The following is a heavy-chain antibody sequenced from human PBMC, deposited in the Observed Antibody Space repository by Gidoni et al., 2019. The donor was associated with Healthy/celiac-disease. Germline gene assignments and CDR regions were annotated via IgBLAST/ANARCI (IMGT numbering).Heavy chain of an antibody. CDR3: AMPLGGSGSYYGMDV. Sequence: EVQLVQSGAEVKKPGESLKISCKGAGDSFTSYWSGWVRQMPGKGLEWMGILSPGASATIYSPSFQGQVTISADKSISTAYLQCGSLNASDTAMYYCAMPLGGSGSYYGMDVWGQGTTVTVSS. D-gene: IGHD3-10*01. CDR1: GDSFTSYW. CDR2: LSPGASAT. J-gene: IGHJ6*02. V-gene: IGHV5-51*03.